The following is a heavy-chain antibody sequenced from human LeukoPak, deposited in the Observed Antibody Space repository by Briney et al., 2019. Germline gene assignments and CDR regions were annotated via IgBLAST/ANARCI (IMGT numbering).Heavy chain of an antibody. CDR1: GYTFTGYG. CDR3: ARDLGSNYVYYYGRDV. CDR2: ISAYNGST. Sequence: ASVKVSCKASGYTFTGYGISWVRQAPGQGLEWMAWISAYNGSTYYAQKLKGRFTMTTDTSTSTAYMELRSLRSDDTAVYYCARDLGSNYVYYYGRDVWGQGTTVTVSS. D-gene: IGHD4-11*01. V-gene: IGHV1-18*01. J-gene: IGHJ6*02.